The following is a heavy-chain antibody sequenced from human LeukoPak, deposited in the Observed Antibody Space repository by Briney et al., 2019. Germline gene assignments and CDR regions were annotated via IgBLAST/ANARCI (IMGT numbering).Heavy chain of an antibody. V-gene: IGHV4-39*01. CDR2: IYYSGYT. Sequence: PSDTLSLTCTVSGGSISSSSYYWGWIRQPPGKGLEWIGSIYYSGYTYYNPSLKSRVTISVDTSKNQFSLKLSSVTAADTAVYYCARHFAPEAWFQAPWGQGTLVTVSS. CDR3: ARHFAPEAWFQAP. CDR1: GGSISSSSYY. J-gene: IGHJ5*02. D-gene: IGHD3-10*01.